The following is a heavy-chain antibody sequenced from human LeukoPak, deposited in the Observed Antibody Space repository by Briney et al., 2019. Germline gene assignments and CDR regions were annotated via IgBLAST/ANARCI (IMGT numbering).Heavy chain of an antibody. D-gene: IGHD3-22*01. CDR3: ARSHEVVVITSTYYYYYGMDV. CDR2: IIPIFGTA. J-gene: IGHJ6*02. CDR1: GGTFSSYA. V-gene: IGHV1-69*13. Sequence: RGASVKVSCKASGGTFSSYAISWVRQAPGQGLEWMGGIIPIFGTANYAQKFQGRVTITADESTSTAYMELSSLRSEDTAVYYCARSHEVVVITSTYYYYYGMDVWGQGTTVTVSS.